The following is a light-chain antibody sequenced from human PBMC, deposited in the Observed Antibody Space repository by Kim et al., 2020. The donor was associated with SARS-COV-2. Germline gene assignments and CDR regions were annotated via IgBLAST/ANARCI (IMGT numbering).Light chain of an antibody. CDR1: NIGSKS. V-gene: IGLV3-21*04. J-gene: IGLJ2*01. Sequence: PGPTASVSCGGNNIGSKSVHWCQQKPGQAPVLVISYDSDRPSGIPERFSGSNSGNTATLTISRVEAGDEADYYCQVWDSTIDHRVLFGGGTQLTVL. CDR3: QVWDSTIDHRVL. CDR2: YDS.